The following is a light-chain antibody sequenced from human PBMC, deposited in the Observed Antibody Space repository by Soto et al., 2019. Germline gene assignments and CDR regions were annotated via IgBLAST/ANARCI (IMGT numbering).Light chain of an antibody. J-gene: IGKJ1*01. CDR1: QSISSW. Sequence: DIQMTQSPSTLSASVGDRVTITCRASQSISSWLAWYQQKPGKAPKLLMYDASILESGVPSRFSGSGSGTEFTLTISSLQPDDFATYYCQQYNSYSRTCGQGTKVEIK. CDR2: DAS. V-gene: IGKV1-5*01. CDR3: QQYNSYSRT.